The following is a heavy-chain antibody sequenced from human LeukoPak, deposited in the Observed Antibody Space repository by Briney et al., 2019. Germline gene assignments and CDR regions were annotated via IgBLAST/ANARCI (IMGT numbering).Heavy chain of an antibody. Sequence: PGGSLRLSCVASGFTFSSHGMHWVRQAPGKGLEWVAFIRYDGSNKYYADSVKGRFTISRDNSKNTLYLQMNSLRAEDTAVYYCAKDFIAISEREPLGYWGQGTLVTVSS. CDR1: GFTFSSHG. D-gene: IGHD1-26*01. V-gene: IGHV3-30*02. J-gene: IGHJ4*02. CDR3: AKDFIAISEREPLGY. CDR2: IRYDGSNK.